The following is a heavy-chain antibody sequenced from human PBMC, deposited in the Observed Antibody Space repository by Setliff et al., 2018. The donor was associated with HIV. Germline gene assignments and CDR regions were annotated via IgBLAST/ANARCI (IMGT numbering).Heavy chain of an antibody. CDR2: IYYSGSD. CDR3: ARQLGVIDY. D-gene: IGHD7-27*01. V-gene: IGHV4-39*01. CDR1: GGSVTAYNYF. J-gene: IGHJ4*02. Sequence: SETLSLTCTVSGGSVTAYNYFWGWIRQPPGKGLEWIASIYYSGSDYYNPANKGRVTISVDTSKNQFSLKLTSMTAVDTAVYYCARQLGVIDYWGQGTLVTVSS.